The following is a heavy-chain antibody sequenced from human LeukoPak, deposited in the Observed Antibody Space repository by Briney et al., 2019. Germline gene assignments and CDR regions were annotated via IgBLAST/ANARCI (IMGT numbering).Heavy chain of an antibody. CDR3: ARDSRVYCSSPSCSIDY. D-gene: IGHD2-2*01. Sequence: SETLSPTCAVSGYSISSDYYWGWIRQPPGKGLEWIGNIYHSGSTYYNPSLKSRVIISVDTSKNQFSLKLSSVTAADTAVYYCARDSRVYCSSPSCSIDYWGQGTLVTVSS. CDR2: IYHSGST. V-gene: IGHV4-38-2*02. CDR1: GYSISSDYY. J-gene: IGHJ4*02.